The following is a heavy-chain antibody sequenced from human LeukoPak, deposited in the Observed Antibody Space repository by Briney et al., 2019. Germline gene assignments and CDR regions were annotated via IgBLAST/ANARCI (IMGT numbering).Heavy chain of an antibody. Sequence: AGGSLRLSCAASGFTFSSYSMNWVRQAPGKGLEWASSISSSSSYIYYADSVKGRFTISRDNAKNSLYPQMNSLRAEDTAVYYCARDHVAVAGTGDYWGQGTLVTVSS. CDR3: ARDHVAVAGTGDY. V-gene: IGHV3-21*01. J-gene: IGHJ4*02. D-gene: IGHD6-19*01. CDR2: ISSSSSYI. CDR1: GFTFSSYS.